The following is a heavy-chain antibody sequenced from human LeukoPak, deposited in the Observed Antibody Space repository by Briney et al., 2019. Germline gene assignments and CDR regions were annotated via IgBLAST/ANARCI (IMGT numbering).Heavy chain of an antibody. D-gene: IGHD1-26*01. CDR2: IYYSGST. V-gene: IGHV4-39*07. Sequence: SETLSLTRTVSGGSISSSSYYWGWIRQPPGKGLEWIGSIYYSGSTYYSPSLKSRVTISVDTSKNQFSLKLSSVTAADTAVYYCARDRSGSYFDYWGQGTLVTVSS. J-gene: IGHJ4*02. CDR3: ARDRSGSYFDY. CDR1: GGSISSSSYY.